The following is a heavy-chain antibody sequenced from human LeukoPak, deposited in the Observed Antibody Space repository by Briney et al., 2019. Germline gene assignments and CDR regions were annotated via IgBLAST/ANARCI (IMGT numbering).Heavy chain of an antibody. D-gene: IGHD3-9*01. CDR1: GFTFGSYA. J-gene: IGHJ3*02. CDR2: ISDTGGNT. V-gene: IGHV3-23*01. Sequence: GGSLRLSCAASGFTFGSYAMSWVRQAPGKGLEWVSTISDTGGNTYYADSVKGRFTISRDNSKSALYLLMTSLRAEDTALYYCAKDMVYDILTGQTRWDAFDIWGQGTMVTVSS. CDR3: AKDMVYDILTGQTRWDAFDI.